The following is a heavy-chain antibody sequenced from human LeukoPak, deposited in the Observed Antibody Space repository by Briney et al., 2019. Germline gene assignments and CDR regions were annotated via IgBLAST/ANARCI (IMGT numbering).Heavy chain of an antibody. D-gene: IGHD3-22*01. J-gene: IGHJ4*02. CDR2: VSGSGGST. Sequence: PGGSLRLSCAASGVTFSSYAMSCVRQAPGKGLEWVSAVSGSGGSTYYADSVKGRRSISRDNYNNTMYLQMKSLRAEATAVYYCAKGDYDSSGYCPLVYKYFDYWGQGTLVTVSS. CDR1: GVTFSSYA. V-gene: IGHV3-23*01. CDR3: AKGDYDSSGYCPLVYKYFDY.